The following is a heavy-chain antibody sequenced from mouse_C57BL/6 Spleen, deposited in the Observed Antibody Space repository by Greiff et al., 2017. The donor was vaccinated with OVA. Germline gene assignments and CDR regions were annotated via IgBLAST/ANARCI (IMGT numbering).Heavy chain of an antibody. Sequence: EVQLVESGGGLVQPKGSLKLSCAASGFSFNTYAMNWVRQAPGKGLEWVARIRSKSNNYATYYADSVKDRFTISRDDSESMLYLQMNNLKTEDTAMYYCVRQGYGSSYRDWYFDVWGTGTTVTVSS. CDR1: GFSFNTYA. V-gene: IGHV10-1*01. CDR3: VRQGYGSSYRDWYFDV. CDR2: IRSKSNNYAT. D-gene: IGHD1-1*01. J-gene: IGHJ1*03.